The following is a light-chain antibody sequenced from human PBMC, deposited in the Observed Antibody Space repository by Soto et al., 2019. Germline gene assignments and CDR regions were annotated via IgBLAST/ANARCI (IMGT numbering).Light chain of an antibody. CDR1: RSNIGNYY. V-gene: IGLV1-47*01. CDR3: AAWDDSMSVR. Sequence: QPVLTQPPSASGTPGQRVTISSSGSRSNIGNYYVHWYQQLPDAAPKLLIYTNNQRPSGVSDRFSGSKSGTSASLAISGLRSEDEADYYCAAWDDSMSVRFGTGTKFTVL. J-gene: IGLJ1*01. CDR2: TNN.